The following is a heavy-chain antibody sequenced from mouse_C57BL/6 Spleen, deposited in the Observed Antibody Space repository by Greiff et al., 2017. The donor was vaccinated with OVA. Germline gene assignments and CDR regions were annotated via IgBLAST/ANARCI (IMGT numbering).Heavy chain of an antibody. Sequence: VQLKQSGPELVKPGASVKISCKASGYTFTDYYMNWVKQSHGKSLEWIGDINPNNGGTSYNQKFKGKATLTVDKSSSTAYMELRSLTSEDSAVYYCARRIYDGYYVDWYFDVWGTGTTVTVSS. V-gene: IGHV1-26*01. D-gene: IGHD2-3*01. J-gene: IGHJ1*03. CDR2: INPNNGGT. CDR3: ARRIYDGYYVDWYFDV. CDR1: GYTFTDYY.